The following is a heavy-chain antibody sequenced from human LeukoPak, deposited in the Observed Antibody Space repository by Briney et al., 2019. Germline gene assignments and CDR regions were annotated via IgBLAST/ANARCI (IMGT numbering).Heavy chain of an antibody. CDR3: ARDQGGSHSY. Sequence: PGGSLRLSCAASGFTLNDYYVSWIRQAPGKGLEWIAYISSSGSTIYYADSVKGRFSISRDNAKKSLYLQMSSLRDEDTAVYYCARDQGGSHSYWGQGTLVTVS. J-gene: IGHJ4*02. CDR2: ISSSGSTI. V-gene: IGHV3-11*04. CDR1: GFTLNDYY. D-gene: IGHD1-26*01.